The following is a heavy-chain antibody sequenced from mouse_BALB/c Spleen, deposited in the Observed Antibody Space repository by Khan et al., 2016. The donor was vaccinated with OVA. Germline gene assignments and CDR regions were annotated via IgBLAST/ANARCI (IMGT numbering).Heavy chain of an antibody. CDR1: GYTFTTYW. V-gene: IGHV1-7*01. CDR3: SGDRFDY. J-gene: IGHJ2*01. Sequence: QMQLKESGAELAKPGASVKMSCKASGYTFTTYWMHWVKQRPGQGLEWIGYINPTSGCTDYNQKFKDKATLTADKSSSTAYMQLSSLTSDDSAVYYCSGDRFDYWGQGTTLTVSS. CDR2: INPTSGCT.